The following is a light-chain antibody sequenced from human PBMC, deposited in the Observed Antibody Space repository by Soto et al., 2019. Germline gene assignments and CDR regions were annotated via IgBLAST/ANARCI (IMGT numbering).Light chain of an antibody. J-gene: IGLJ1*01. Sequence: QSVLTQPASVSGSPGQPITISCTGTSSDVGGYNYVSWYQQHPGKAPKLMIYEVSNRPSGVSNRFPGSKSGNTASLAISGLQAEDEADYYCSSYTSSSTLGVFGTGTKLTVL. CDR3: SSYTSSSTLGV. CDR2: EVS. CDR1: SSDVGGYNY. V-gene: IGLV2-14*01.